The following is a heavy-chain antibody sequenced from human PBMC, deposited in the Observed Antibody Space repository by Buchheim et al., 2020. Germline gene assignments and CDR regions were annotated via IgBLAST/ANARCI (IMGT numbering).Heavy chain of an antibody. D-gene: IGHD5-18*01. V-gene: IGHV3-33*01. CDR3: ARDRYSYGQALFDC. J-gene: IGHJ4*02. CDR1: GFTFSSYG. Sequence: QVQLVESGGGVVQPGRSLRLSCAASGFTFSSYGMHWVRQAPGKGLEWVAVIWYVGSNKYYADSVKGRFTISRDNSKNTQYLQMNSLRAEDTAVYYCARDRYSYGQALFDCWGQGTL. CDR2: IWYVGSNK.